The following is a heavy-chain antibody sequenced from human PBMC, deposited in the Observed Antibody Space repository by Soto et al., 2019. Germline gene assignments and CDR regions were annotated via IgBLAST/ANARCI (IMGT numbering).Heavy chain of an antibody. V-gene: IGHV3-74*01. CDR3: ARPQYLPDDVFDV. D-gene: IGHD2-2*01. Sequence: GSLKLSCAASGFTFTNYWMQWVRQAPGKGLVWVSRINSDGSSTSHADYVKGRFTISRDNAKKKLYLQMRSLRAEDTAVYYCARPQYLPDDVFDVWGRGTVLTVSS. CDR2: INSDGSST. CDR1: GFTFTNYW. J-gene: IGHJ3*01.